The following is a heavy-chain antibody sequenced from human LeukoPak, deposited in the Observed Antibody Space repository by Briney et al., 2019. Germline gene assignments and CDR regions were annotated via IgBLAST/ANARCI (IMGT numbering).Heavy chain of an antibody. CDR3: AKDPWDQVLRYFEGYHHYFDY. D-gene: IGHD3-9*01. J-gene: IGHJ4*02. CDR2: ISYDGSNK. CDR1: GFTFSSYG. Sequence: PGRSLRLSCAASGFTFSSYGMHWVRQAPGKGLEWVAVISYDGSNKYYADSVKGRFTISRDNSKNTLYLQMNSLRAEDTAVYYCAKDPWDQVLRYFEGYHHYFDYWGQGTLVTVSS. V-gene: IGHV3-30*18.